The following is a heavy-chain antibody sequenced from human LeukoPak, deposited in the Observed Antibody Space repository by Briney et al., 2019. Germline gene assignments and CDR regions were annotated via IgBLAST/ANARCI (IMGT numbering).Heavy chain of an antibody. D-gene: IGHD6-13*01. J-gene: IGHJ5*02. V-gene: IGHV3-7*01. CDR2: TKPDGSET. CDR1: GFTFSNYW. CDR3: ARYSSSSSVVA. Sequence: GGSLRLSCAASGFTFSNYWMSWVRQAPGKGLEWLANTKPDGSETHYADSVKGRFTVSRDNAKNSLYLQVDSLRADDTAVYYCARYSSSSSVVALGQGALVTVSS.